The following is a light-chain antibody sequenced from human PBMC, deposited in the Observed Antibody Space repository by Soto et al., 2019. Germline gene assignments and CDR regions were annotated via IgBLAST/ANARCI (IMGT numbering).Light chain of an antibody. J-gene: IGKJ1*01. CDR2: GAS. V-gene: IGKV3-20*01. CDR3: QQYGSSPWT. Sequence: EIVLTQSPGTLSLSPGERATLSCRASQSVSSSYLAWYQQKPGQAPRLLIYGASSRATGIPDRFSGSGSVTDFTLNISRLEPEDFAVYYCQQYGSSPWTFGQGTKVEIK. CDR1: QSVSSSY.